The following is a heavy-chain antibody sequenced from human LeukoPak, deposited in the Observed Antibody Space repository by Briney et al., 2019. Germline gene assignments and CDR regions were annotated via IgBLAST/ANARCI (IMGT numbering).Heavy chain of an antibody. CDR3: AKDMGLDGIQLWEEIFDY. CDR2: ISWNSGSI. V-gene: IGHV3-9*01. J-gene: IGHJ4*02. Sequence: GGSLRLSCAASGFTFDDYAMHWVRQAPGKGLEWVSGISWNSGSIGYADSVKGRFTISRDNAKNSLYLQMNSLRAEDTALYYCAKDMGLDGIQLWEEIFDYWGQGTLVTVSS. D-gene: IGHD5-18*01. CDR1: GFTFDDYA.